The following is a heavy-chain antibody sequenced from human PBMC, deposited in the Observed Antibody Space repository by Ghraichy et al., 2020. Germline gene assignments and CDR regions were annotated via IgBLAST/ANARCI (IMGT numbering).Heavy chain of an antibody. V-gene: IGHV3-15*07. CDR1: GFTFTNAW. CDR2: IKSKTDGGTA. Sequence: GGSLRLSCAASGFTFTNAWMTWVRQAPGKGLEWVGRIKSKTDGGTADYAAPVKGRFNISRDDSKTTLYLQMNSLKTEDTALYYCTTANYDSSGNLIPSDYWGQGTLVTVSS. D-gene: IGHD3-22*01. CDR3: TTANYDSSGNLIPSDY. J-gene: IGHJ4*02.